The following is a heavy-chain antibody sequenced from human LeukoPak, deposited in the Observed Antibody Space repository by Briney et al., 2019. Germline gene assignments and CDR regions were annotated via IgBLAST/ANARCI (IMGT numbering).Heavy chain of an antibody. Sequence: SETLSLTCAVYGGSFSGYYWSWIRQPPGKGLEWIGEINHSGSTNYNPSLKSRVTISVDTSKNHLSLILSSVTAADTAVYYCAPGGYIGYGHAFDIWGQGTMVTVSS. CDR3: APGGYIGYGHAFDI. CDR2: INHSGST. J-gene: IGHJ3*02. V-gene: IGHV4-34*01. CDR1: GGSFSGYY. D-gene: IGHD5-12*01.